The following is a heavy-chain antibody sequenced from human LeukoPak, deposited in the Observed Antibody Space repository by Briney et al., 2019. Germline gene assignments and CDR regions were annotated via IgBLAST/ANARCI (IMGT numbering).Heavy chain of an antibody. CDR3: VRDLDTLRPTVTRSPCFDY. D-gene: IGHD4-17*01. Sequence: GGSLRLSCAASGFTFDDYAMHWVRQAPGKGLEWVSGISWNSGSIGYADSVKGRFTISRDNSKNTLYLQMNSLRAEDTAVYYCVRDLDTLRPTVTRSPCFDYWGQGTLVTVSS. J-gene: IGHJ4*02. V-gene: IGHV3-9*01. CDR2: ISWNSGSI. CDR1: GFTFDDYA.